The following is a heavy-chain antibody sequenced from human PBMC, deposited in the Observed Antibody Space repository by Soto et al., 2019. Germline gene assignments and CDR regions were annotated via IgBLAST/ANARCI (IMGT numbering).Heavy chain of an antibody. CDR1: GFTFSNAW. J-gene: IGHJ4*02. CDR2: IKSKTVGGTT. D-gene: IGHD6-19*01. CDR3: TTYSSGWRNFDY. V-gene: IGHV3-15*07. Sequence: GGSLRLSCAASGFTFSNAWMNWVRQAPGKGLEWVGRIKSKTVGGTTDYAAPVKGSFTISRDDSKNTLYLQMNSLKTEYTAVYYCTTYSSGWRNFDYWGQGTLVTVSS.